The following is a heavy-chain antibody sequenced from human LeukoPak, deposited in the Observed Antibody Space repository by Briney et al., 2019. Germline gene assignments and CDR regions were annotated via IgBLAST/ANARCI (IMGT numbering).Heavy chain of an antibody. V-gene: IGHV1-69*05. D-gene: IGHD3-9*01. CDR1: GGTFSSYA. CDR3: ARVGDRTLGRYYDILTGYFDP. Sequence: SVKVSCKASGGTFSSYAISWVRQAPGQGLEWMGRIIPIFGTANYAQKFQGRVTITTDESTSTAYMELSSLRSEDTAVYYCARVGDRTLGRYYDILTGYFDPWGQGTLVTVSS. J-gene: IGHJ5*02. CDR2: IIPIFGTA.